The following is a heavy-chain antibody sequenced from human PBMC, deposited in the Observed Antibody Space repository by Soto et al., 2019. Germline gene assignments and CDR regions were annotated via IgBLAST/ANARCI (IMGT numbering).Heavy chain of an antibody. D-gene: IGHD3-3*01. V-gene: IGHV4-30-4*01. CDR2: IYYSGST. Sequence: SETLSLTCTVSGGSISSGDYYWSWIRQPPGKGLEWIGYIYYSGSTYYNPSLKSRVTISVDTSKNQFSLKLSSVTAADTAVYYCARANMIYDFWSGYYTAYYGMDVWGQGTTVTVSS. J-gene: IGHJ6*02. CDR1: GGSISSGDYY. CDR3: ARANMIYDFWSGYYTAYYGMDV.